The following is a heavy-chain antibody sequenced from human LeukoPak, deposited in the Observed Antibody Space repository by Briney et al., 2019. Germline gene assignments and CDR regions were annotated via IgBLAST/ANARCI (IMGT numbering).Heavy chain of an antibody. CDR2: IYPGDSDT. CDR1: GYTFTSSW. Sequence: GESLPTSCQGSGYTFTSSWVGWVRQMPGKGLEWMGIIYPGDSDTRYSPSFQGQVTISADKSISTAYLQWSSLKASDTAMYYCAVYYYDSSGYSGLDAFDIWGQGTMVTVSS. V-gene: IGHV5-51*01. J-gene: IGHJ3*02. D-gene: IGHD3-22*01. CDR3: AVYYYDSSGYSGLDAFDI.